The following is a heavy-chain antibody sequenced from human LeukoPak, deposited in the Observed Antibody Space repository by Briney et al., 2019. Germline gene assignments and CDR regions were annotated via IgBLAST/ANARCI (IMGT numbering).Heavy chain of an antibody. CDR2: ISRRSTTI. V-gene: IGHV3-48*01. CDR3: ATSGYSSSWYFG. J-gene: IGHJ4*02. CDR1: GFTFSNYS. Sequence: PGGSLRLSCAASGFTFSNYSMNWVRQAPGKGLKWVSYISRRSTTIYYADSVKGRFTISRDNAKNSLYLQMNSLRAEDTAVYYCATSGYSSSWYFGWGQGTLVTVSS. D-gene: IGHD6-13*01.